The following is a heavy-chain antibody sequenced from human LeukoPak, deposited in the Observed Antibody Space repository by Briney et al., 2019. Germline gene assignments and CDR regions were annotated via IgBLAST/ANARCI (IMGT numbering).Heavy chain of an antibody. V-gene: IGHV4-34*01. CDR2: INHSGST. J-gene: IGHJ6*02. CDR3: ARGGYCSSTSCDQYYSYGMDV. D-gene: IGHD2-2*01. CDR1: GGSFCGYY. Sequence: PSETLSLTCAVYGGSFCGYYWSWIRQPPGKGLEWIGEINHSGSTNYNPSLKSRVTISVDTSKNQFSLKLSSVTAADTAVYYCARGGYCSSTSCDQYYSYGMDVWGQGTTVTVSS.